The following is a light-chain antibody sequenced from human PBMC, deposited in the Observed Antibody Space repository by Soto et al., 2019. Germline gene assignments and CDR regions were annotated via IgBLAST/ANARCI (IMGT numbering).Light chain of an antibody. CDR2: AAS. CDR1: QSISSY. V-gene: IGKV1-39*01. J-gene: IGKJ5*01. CDR3: QQGYDSPLT. Sequence: DIQMTQSPSSLSASVGDRVSITCRASQSISSYLNWFQQKPGEAPNLLIYAASTLQSGVPSRFRGSGSGTDFTLTISSLQPEDFATYYCQQGYDSPLTFGQGTRLEIK.